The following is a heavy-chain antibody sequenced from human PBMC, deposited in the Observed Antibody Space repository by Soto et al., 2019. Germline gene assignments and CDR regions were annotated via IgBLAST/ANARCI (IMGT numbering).Heavy chain of an antibody. D-gene: IGHD2-2*01. V-gene: IGHV3-74*01. CDR3: ARDMDTSSHYDWLDP. CDR2: VNGDGSFT. Sequence: GGSLRLSCAASAFTFKNHWMHWVRQVPGKGPVWVSRVNGDGSFTSYADAVKGRFTISRDNAKNTLSLQMNSLRAEDTAVYYCARDMDTSSHYDWLDPWGQGTLVTVSS. J-gene: IGHJ5*02. CDR1: AFTFKNHW.